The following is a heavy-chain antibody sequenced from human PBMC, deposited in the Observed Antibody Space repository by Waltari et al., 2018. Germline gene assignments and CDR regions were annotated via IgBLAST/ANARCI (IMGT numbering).Heavy chain of an antibody. CDR2: AYYGGTT. CDR3: ARLGPSSRWYDF. CDR1: GYSISSGFF. Sequence: VELQESGPGLVKTSETLSPTCAVPGYSISSGFFGGWFRQPPGKGVGWVGNAYYGGTTNYNASLRSRVTISVDTSKNHISLKLRSVTAADTAVYYCARLGPSSRWYDFWGRGTLVTVSS. D-gene: IGHD6-13*01. V-gene: IGHV4-38-2*01. J-gene: IGHJ4*02.